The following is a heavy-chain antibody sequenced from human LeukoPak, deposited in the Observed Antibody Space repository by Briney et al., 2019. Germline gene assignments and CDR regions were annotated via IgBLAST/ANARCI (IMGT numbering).Heavy chain of an antibody. D-gene: IGHD3-9*01. CDR3: ARDLQILTGYPGDY. CDR1: GFTFDDYA. Sequence: PGGSLRLSCAASGFTFDDYAMHWVRHAPGKGLEWVSGISWNSGSIGYADSVKGRFTISRDNAKNSLYLQMNSLRAEDTAVYYCARDLQILTGYPGDYWGQGTLVTVSS. V-gene: IGHV3-9*01. CDR2: ISWNSGSI. J-gene: IGHJ4*02.